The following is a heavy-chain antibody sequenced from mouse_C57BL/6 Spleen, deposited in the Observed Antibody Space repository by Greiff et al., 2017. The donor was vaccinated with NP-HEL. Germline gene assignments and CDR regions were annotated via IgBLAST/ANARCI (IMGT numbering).Heavy chain of an antibody. D-gene: IGHD1-1*01. CDR3: AKGADYYGSSYPLFDY. J-gene: IGHJ2*01. V-gene: IGHV1-76*01. Sequence: QVQLQQSGAELVRPGASVKLSCKASGFTFTDYYMTWVKQRPGQGLEWIARIFPGSGNTYYNEKFKGTSTLTAERSSSTAYMQLSSLTSEDSAFYFCAKGADYYGSSYPLFDYWGQGTTLTVSS. CDR2: IFPGSGNT. CDR1: GFTFTDYY.